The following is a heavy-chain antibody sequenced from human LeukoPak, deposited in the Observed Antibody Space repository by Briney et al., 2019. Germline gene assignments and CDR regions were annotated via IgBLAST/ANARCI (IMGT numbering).Heavy chain of an antibody. Sequence: PSETLSLTCTVSGGSISSHYWSWIRQPPGKGLEWIGYIYYSGSTNYNSSLKSRVTISVDTSKNQFSLKLSSVTAADTAVYYCARGSSRPWLVHWFDPWGQGTLVTVSS. J-gene: IGHJ5*02. CDR2: IYYSGST. CDR1: GGSISSHY. CDR3: ARGSSRPWLVHWFDP. D-gene: IGHD6-19*01. V-gene: IGHV4-59*11.